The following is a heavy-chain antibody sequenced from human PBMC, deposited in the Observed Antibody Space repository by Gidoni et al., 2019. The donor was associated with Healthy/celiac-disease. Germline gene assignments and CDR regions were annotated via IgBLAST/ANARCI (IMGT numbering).Heavy chain of an antibody. D-gene: IGHD2-2*02. CDR3: ARDLGRCSSTSCYTSFDT. V-gene: IGHV1-2*04. CDR1: GYTFTSCY. Sequence: QVQLVQSGAEVKKPGASVKVSCTSSGYTFTSCYMHWVRQAPGQGLEWMGWINPNSGGTNDEQKFKGWGTMTRDTSISTAYRELSRLRSDDTAVDYCARDLGRCSSTSCYTSFDTWGQGTLVTVSS. CDR2: INPNSGGT. J-gene: IGHJ5*02.